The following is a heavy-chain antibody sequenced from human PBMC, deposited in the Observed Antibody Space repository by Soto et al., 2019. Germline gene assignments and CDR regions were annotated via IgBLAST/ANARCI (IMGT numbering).Heavy chain of an antibody. CDR3: ARGVGSGSYYNQYNWFDP. CDR2: ISAYNGNT. Sequence: GASVKVSCKASGYTFTSYGISWVRQAPGQGLEWMGWISAYNGNTNYAQKFQGRVTMTRDTSTSTAYMELRSLRSDDTAVYYCARGVGSGSYYNQYNWFDPWGQGTLVTVS. CDR1: GYTFTSYG. J-gene: IGHJ5*02. D-gene: IGHD3-10*01. V-gene: IGHV1-18*01.